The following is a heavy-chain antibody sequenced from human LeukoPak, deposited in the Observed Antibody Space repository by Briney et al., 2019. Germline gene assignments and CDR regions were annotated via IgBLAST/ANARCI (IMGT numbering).Heavy chain of an antibody. Sequence: SETLSLTCTVSGGSISSYYWSWIRQPPGKGLEWIGYIYYSGGTNYNPSLKSRVTTSVGTSTNQFSLKLSSVTAADTAVYYCARSLLIAAAGTARTVKFYMDVWGKGTTVIVSS. CDR1: GGSISSYY. CDR2: IYYSGGT. CDR3: ARSLLIAAAGTARTVKFYMDV. J-gene: IGHJ6*03. D-gene: IGHD6-13*01. V-gene: IGHV4-59*08.